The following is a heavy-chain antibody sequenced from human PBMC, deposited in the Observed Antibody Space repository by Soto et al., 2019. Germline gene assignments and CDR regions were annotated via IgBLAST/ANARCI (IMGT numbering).Heavy chain of an antibody. D-gene: IGHD4-17*01. Sequence: GGSLRLSCAASGFTFSDYYMSWIRQAPGKGLEWVSYISSSGSTIYYADSVKGRFTISRDNAKNSLYLQMNSLRAEDTAVYYCARDGRYGDYSGILRYFDYWGQGTLVTVSS. V-gene: IGHV3-11*01. CDR1: GFTFSDYY. CDR2: ISSSGSTI. CDR3: ARDGRYGDYSGILRYFDY. J-gene: IGHJ4*02.